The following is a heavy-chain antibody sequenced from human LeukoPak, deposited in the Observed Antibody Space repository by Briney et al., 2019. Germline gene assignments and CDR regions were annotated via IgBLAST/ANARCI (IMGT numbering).Heavy chain of an antibody. Sequence: PSETLYLTCAVYGGSFSNYYYSWIRQPPGKGLEWIGEINHSGSTNYNPSLKSRVTMSVDTSKNQFSLNLSSVTAADAAVYYCARGVGWPHTMTYYYYYMDVWGKGTPVTVFS. CDR1: GGSFSNYY. V-gene: IGHV4-34*01. CDR3: ARGVGWPHTMTYYYYYMDV. D-gene: IGHD1-26*01. J-gene: IGHJ6*03. CDR2: INHSGST.